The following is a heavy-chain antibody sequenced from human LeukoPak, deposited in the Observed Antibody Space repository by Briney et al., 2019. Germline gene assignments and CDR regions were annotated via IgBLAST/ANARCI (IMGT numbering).Heavy chain of an antibody. V-gene: IGHV3-48*03. Sequence: TGGSLRLSCAASGFTFSSYEMNWVRQAPGKGLEWVSDISSSGSTIYYADSVKGRFTISRDNAKNSLYLQMNSLRAEDTAVYYCARDPSGYFVWLTREGFDYWGQGTLVTVSS. CDR3: ARDPSGYFVWLTREGFDY. CDR2: ISSSGSTI. J-gene: IGHJ4*02. CDR1: GFTFSSYE. D-gene: IGHD3-9*01.